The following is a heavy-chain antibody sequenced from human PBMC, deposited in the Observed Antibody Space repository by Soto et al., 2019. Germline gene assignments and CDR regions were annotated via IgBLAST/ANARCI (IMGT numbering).Heavy chain of an antibody. CDR2: VNPYGASS. D-gene: IGHD3-16*02. J-gene: IGHJ4*02. V-gene: IGHV1-46*01. CDR1: GYSSSNYY. CDR3: AIVTTIWSN. Sequence: QVQVVQSGAEVKEPGASVKVSCKASGYSSSNYYTHWVRQAPGQGLEWMGIVNPYGASSNYAQSFQGRVTLTRATSTNTDYMDLSRLTSDDTAVYYCAIVTTIWSNWGQGTLVTVSS.